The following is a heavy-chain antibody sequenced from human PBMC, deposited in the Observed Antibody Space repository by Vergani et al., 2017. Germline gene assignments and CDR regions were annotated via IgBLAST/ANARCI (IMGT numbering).Heavy chain of an antibody. CDR2: ISAYNGNT. CDR1: GYTFTSYG. J-gene: IGHJ6*03. Sequence: QVQLVQSGAEVKKPGASVKVSCKASGYTFTSYGISWVRQAPGQGLEWMGWISAYNGNTNYAQKLQGRVTMTTDTSTSTAYMELGSLRSDDTAVYYCAGEGGGSNGVYDPQRTGYYYYMDVWGKGTTVTVSS. V-gene: IGHV1-18*01. CDR3: AGEGGGSNGVYDPQRTGYYYYMDV. D-gene: IGHD2-8*01.